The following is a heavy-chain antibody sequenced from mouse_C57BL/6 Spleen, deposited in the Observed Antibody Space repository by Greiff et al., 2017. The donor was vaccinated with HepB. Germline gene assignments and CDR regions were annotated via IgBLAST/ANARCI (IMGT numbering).Heavy chain of an antibody. D-gene: IGHD1-1*01. CDR3: ARSYYGSSYEAMDY. CDR1: GFTFSDYY. Sequence: EVHLVESEGGLVQPGSSMKLSCTASGFTFSDYYMAWVRQVPEKGLEWVANINYDGSSTYYLDSLKSRFIISRDNAKNILYLQMSSLKSEDTATYYCARSYYGSSYEAMDYWGQGTSVTVSS. J-gene: IGHJ4*01. V-gene: IGHV5-16*01. CDR2: INYDGSST.